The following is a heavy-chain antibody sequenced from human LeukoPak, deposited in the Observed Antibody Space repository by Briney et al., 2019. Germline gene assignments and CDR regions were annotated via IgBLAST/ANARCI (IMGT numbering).Heavy chain of an antibody. CDR3: AGLSGYSYGHFDY. CDR1: GFTFCSYA. Sequence: GSPRLPCSASGFTFCSYAMSWVRHAPGKGVEWGSAISGSGGSTYYADSVKGRFTISRDNSKNTLYLQMNSLRAEDTAVYYCAGLSGYSYGHFDYWGQGTLVTVSS. CDR2: ISGSGGST. V-gene: IGHV3-23*01. D-gene: IGHD5-18*01. J-gene: IGHJ4*02.